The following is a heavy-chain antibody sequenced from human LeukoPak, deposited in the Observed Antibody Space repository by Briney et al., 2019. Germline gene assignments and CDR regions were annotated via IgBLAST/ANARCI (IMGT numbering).Heavy chain of an antibody. CDR2: ISAYNGNT. V-gene: IGHV1-18*01. CDR1: GYTFTSYG. D-gene: IGHD6-19*01. J-gene: IGHJ4*02. CDR3: AREGDSSGWPLIDY. Sequence: ASVKVSCKASGYTFTSYGIRWVRQAPGQGLEWMGWISAYNGNTNYAQKLQGRVTMTTDTSTSTAYMELRSLRSDDTAVYYCAREGDSSGWPLIDYWGQGTLVTVSS.